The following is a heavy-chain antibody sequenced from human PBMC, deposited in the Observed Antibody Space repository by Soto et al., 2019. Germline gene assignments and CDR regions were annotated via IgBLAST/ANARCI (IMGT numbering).Heavy chain of an antibody. CDR2: ISSDGSST. Sequence: GGSLRLSCAASGFPLSSYWMHWARQAPGKGLVWVSRISSDGSSTNYADSVKGRFTISRDNAKNTLHLQMDSLRVEDTAVYYCARVPHCSSSSCYSYFDNWGQGT. J-gene: IGHJ4*02. V-gene: IGHV3-74*01. CDR1: GFPLSSYW. CDR3: ARVPHCSSSSCYSYFDN. D-gene: IGHD2-2*02.